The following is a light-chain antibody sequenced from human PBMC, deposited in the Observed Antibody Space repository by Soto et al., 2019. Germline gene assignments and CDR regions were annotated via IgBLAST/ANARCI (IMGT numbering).Light chain of an antibody. CDR1: QSISIY. V-gene: IGKV1-39*01. CDR2: AAS. CDR3: QQSYNSPRAT. Sequence: DIQMTQSPSSLSVSVGDRVTITCRASQSISIYLNWYQQKPGKAPKVLIYAASSLQSGVPPRFSGSGSGTDFTLTISSLQPEDFATYFCQQSYNSPRATFGQGTKVEIK. J-gene: IGKJ1*01.